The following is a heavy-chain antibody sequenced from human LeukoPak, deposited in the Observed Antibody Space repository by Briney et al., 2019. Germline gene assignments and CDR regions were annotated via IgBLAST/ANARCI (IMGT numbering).Heavy chain of an antibody. CDR3: ARLGSDGTFDY. J-gene: IGHJ4*02. CDR2: IYPGDSDT. V-gene: IGHV5-51*01. Sequence: GESLKISCKGSGYSFISYWIAWVRQLPGKGLEWMGIIYPGDSDTRYSPSFQGQVTISADKSLGTAYLQWSSLKASDTAMYYCARLGSDGTFDYWGQGTLVTVSS. D-gene: IGHD5-24*01. CDR1: GYSFISYW.